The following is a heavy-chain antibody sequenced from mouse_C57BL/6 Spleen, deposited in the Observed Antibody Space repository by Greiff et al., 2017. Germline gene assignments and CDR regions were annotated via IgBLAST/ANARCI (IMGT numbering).Heavy chain of an antibody. CDR1: GYTFTDYY. CDR2: IYPGSGNT. D-gene: IGHD2-4*01. J-gene: IGHJ2*01. V-gene: IGHV1-76*01. Sequence: QVQLQQSGAELVRPGASVKLSCKASGYTFTDYYINWVKQRPGQGLEWIARIYPGSGNTYYNEKFKGKATLTAEKSSSTAYMQLSSLTSEDSAVYFCAREGIYYDYDGLFDYWGQGTTLTVSS. CDR3: AREGIYYDYDGLFDY.